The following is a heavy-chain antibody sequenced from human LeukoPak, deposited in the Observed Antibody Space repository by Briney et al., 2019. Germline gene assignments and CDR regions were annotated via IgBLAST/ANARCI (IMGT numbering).Heavy chain of an antibody. CDR2: ISAYNGNT. V-gene: IGHV1-18*01. CDR3: ARGVMRVVAATPVQFDY. D-gene: IGHD2-15*01. Sequence: GASVKVSCKASGHTFTSYGISWVRQAPGQGLEWMGWISAYNGNTNYAQKLQGRVTMTTDTSTSTAYMELRSLRSDDTAVYYCARGVMRVVAATPVQFDYWRQGTLVTVSS. J-gene: IGHJ4*02. CDR1: GHTFTSYG.